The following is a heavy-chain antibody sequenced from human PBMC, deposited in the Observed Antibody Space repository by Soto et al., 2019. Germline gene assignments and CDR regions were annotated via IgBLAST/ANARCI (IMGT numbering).Heavy chain of an antibody. CDR2: INPNSGGT. CDR3: ARDVGSNSSGWYGGTFDP. CDR1: GYTFTGYY. J-gene: IGHJ5*02. D-gene: IGHD6-19*01. V-gene: IGHV1-2*04. Sequence: ASVKVSCKASGYTFTGYYMHWVRQAPGQGLEWMGWINPNSGGTNYAQKFQGWVTMTRDTSTSTAYMELSRLRSDDTAVYYCARDVGSNSSGWYGGTFDPWGQGTLVTVSS.